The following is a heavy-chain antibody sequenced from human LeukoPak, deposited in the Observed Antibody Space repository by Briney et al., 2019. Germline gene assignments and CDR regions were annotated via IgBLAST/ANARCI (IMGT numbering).Heavy chain of an antibody. CDR1: GGSISSGGYY. D-gene: IGHD3-22*01. Sequence: SQTLSLTCTVSGGSISSGGYYWSWIRQHPGKGLEWIGYIYYSESSYYNPSLKSRVTISVDTSKNQFSLRLSSVTAADTAVYYCVTYYFDSSGPKKNYWGQGTLVTVSS. CDR2: IYYSESS. V-gene: IGHV4-31*03. CDR3: VTYYFDSSGPKKNY. J-gene: IGHJ4*02.